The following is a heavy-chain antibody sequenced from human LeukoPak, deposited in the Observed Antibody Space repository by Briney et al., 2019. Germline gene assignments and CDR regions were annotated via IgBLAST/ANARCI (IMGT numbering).Heavy chain of an antibody. CDR2: FDPEDGET. V-gene: IGHV1-24*01. J-gene: IGHJ4*02. D-gene: IGHD3-10*01. CDR3: ATCNPYYYGSRNLKELDY. Sequence: ASVKVSCKVSGYTLTELSMHWVRQAPGKGLEWMGGFDPEDGETIYAQKFQGRVTMTEDTSTDTAYMELSGLRSEDTAVYYCATCNPYYYGSRNLKELDYWGQGTLVTVSS. CDR1: GYTLTELS.